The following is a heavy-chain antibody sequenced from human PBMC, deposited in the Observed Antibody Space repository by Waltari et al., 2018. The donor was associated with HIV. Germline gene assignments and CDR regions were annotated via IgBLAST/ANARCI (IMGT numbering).Heavy chain of an antibody. CDR1: GGSISSSSYY. Sequence: QLQLQESGPGLVKPSETLSLTCTVSGGSISSSSYYWGWIRQPPGKGLEWIGSIYYSGSTYYSPSLKSRVTISVDTSKNQFSLKLSSVTAADTAVYYCARLYYDFWSGYYAPYFDYWGQGTLVTVSS. D-gene: IGHD3-3*01. J-gene: IGHJ4*02. V-gene: IGHV4-39*01. CDR3: ARLYYDFWSGYYAPYFDY. CDR2: IYYSGST.